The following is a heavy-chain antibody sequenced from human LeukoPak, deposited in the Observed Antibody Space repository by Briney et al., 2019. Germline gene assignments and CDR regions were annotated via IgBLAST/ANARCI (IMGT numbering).Heavy chain of an antibody. Sequence: PGGSLRLSCAASGFIFSTYAMHWVRQAPGKGLEWVATISSDRSSTYYADSVKGRFTISRDSSKNTVHLQMNSLRPEDTAVYYCAKDRITMVRGVLDYWGQGTLVTVSS. J-gene: IGHJ4*02. V-gene: IGHV3-30*18. CDR3: AKDRITMVRGVLDY. D-gene: IGHD3-10*01. CDR2: ISSDRSST. CDR1: GFIFSTYA.